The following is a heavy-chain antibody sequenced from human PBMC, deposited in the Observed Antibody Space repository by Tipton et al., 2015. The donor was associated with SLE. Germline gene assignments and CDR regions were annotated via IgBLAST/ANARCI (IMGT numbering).Heavy chain of an antibody. J-gene: IGHJ4*02. CDR2: INHSGST. D-gene: IGHD2-2*01. Sequence: TLSLTCAVHGGSFSDYYLNWIRQPPGKGLEWIGEINHSGSTNYNPSLKSRVTISVDTSKNQFSLKLSSVTAADTAVYYCARGPTGSSAREDTWGQGTLVTVSS. CDR1: GGSFSDYY. CDR3: ARGPTGSSAREDT. V-gene: IGHV4-34*01.